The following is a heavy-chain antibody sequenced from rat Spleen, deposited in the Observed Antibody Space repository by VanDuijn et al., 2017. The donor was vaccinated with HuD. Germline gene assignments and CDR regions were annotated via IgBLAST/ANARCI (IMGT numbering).Heavy chain of an antibody. V-gene: IGHV5-46*01. J-gene: IGHJ3*01. D-gene: IGHD1-11*01. CDR3: ARLGTEAIGNWFSY. Sequence: EVQLVESGGGLMQPGGSMKLSCAASGFTLSSFPMAWVRQAPTKGLEWVASISPSGGTTYYRDSVKGRFTISRDNAKSTLYLQMDSLRSEDTATFYCARLGTEAIGNWFSYWGQGTLVTVSS. CDR1: GFTLSSFP. CDR2: ISPSGGTT.